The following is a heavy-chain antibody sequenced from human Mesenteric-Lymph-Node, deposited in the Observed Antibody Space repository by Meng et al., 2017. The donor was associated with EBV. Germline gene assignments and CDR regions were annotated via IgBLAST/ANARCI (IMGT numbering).Heavy chain of an antibody. V-gene: IGHV4-4*02. D-gene: IGHD3-10*01. CDR1: GGSISISTY. Sequence: QVQLQESGPGLVKSSGTLSPTCAVSGGSISISTYWSWVRQPPGKGLEWIAEIHHSGTTNYSPSLKSRVTISVDNSKNQFSLNLSSVTAADTAVYYCATYYYNSANRLDYWGKGTLVPVS. CDR2: IHHSGTT. CDR3: ATYYYNSANRLDY. J-gene: IGHJ4*02.